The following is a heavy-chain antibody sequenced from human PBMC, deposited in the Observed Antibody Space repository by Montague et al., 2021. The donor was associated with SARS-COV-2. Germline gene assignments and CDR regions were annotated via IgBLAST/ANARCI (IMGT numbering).Heavy chain of an antibody. CDR3: ARGGGNSADYYNYTMDV. V-gene: IGHV4-59*01. CDR2: IFHSGHT. CDR1: GASITTYY. J-gene: IGHJ6*02. D-gene: IGHD4-23*01. Sequence: SETLSLTCSVSGASITTYYWSWIRQAPGKGLEWIAYIFHSGHTNYNPSLRSRVAISIDTSRDQFSLSLTPITAADTAVYYCARGGGNSADYYNYTMDVWGQGTTVTVFS.